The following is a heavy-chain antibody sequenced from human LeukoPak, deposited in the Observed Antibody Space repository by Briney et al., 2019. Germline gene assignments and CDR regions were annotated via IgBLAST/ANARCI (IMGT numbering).Heavy chain of an antibody. J-gene: IGHJ5*02. Sequence: GGSLRLSCAASGFTFSSYAMSWVRQAPGKGLEWVSAISGSGGSTYYADSVKGRFTISRDNSKNTLYLQMNSLRAGDTAVYYCARNPGYFDWQNWFDPWGQGTLVTVSS. V-gene: IGHV3-23*01. CDR2: ISGSGGST. CDR1: GFTFSSYA. CDR3: ARNPGYFDWQNWFDP. D-gene: IGHD3-9*01.